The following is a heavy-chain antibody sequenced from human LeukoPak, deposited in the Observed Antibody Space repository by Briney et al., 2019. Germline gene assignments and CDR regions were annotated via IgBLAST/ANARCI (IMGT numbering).Heavy chain of an antibody. J-gene: IGHJ4*02. CDR2: ISDTGGDT. Sequence: GGSLRLSCAASGFTFSTYGMSWVRQAPGKGLEWVSSISDTGGDTYYADSVKGRFTISRDNSKNTMDLQMNSLRDEDTALYYCAKRSLYRRMPYFDYWGQGTLVTVSS. CDR3: AKRSLYRRMPYFDY. D-gene: IGHD4-11*01. CDR1: GFTFSTYG. V-gene: IGHV3-23*01.